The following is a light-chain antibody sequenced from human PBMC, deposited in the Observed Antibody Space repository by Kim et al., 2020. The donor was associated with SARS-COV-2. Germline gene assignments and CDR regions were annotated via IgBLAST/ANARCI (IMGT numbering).Light chain of an antibody. CDR1: SNNVGNQG. J-gene: IGLJ3*02. V-gene: IGLV10-54*01. Sequence: QAGLTQPPSVSKGLRQTATLTCTGNSNNVGNQGAAWLQQHQGHPPKLLSYRNNNRPSGISERLSASRSGNTASLTITGLQPEDGADYYCSAWDSSLSAWVFGGGTKLTVL. CDR2: RNN. CDR3: SAWDSSLSAWV.